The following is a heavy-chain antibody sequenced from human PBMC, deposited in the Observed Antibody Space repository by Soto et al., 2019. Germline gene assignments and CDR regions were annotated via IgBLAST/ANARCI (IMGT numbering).Heavy chain of an antibody. Sequence: GGSLRLSCAASGFTFSSYGMHWVRQAPGKVLEWVAVIWYDGSNKYYADSVKGRFTISRNNSKNTLYLQMNSLRAEDTAVYYCTTDSSSGHIPHTYHYGMDFSGQGTTVTVSS. V-gene: IGHV3-33*01. CDR2: IWYDGSNK. J-gene: IGHJ6*02. D-gene: IGHD6-19*01. CDR3: TTDSSSGHIPHTYHYGMDF. CDR1: GFTFSSYG.